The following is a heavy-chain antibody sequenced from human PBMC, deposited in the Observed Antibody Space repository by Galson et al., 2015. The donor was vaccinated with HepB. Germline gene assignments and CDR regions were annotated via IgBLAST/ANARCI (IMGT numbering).Heavy chain of an antibody. CDR3: AGGGSSPKNLNYYYYGMDV. Sequence: SLRLSCAASGFTVSSNYMSWVRQAPGKGLEWVSVIYSGGSTYYADSVKGRFTISRDNSKNTLYLQMNSLRAEDTAVYYCAGGGSSPKNLNYYYYGMDVWGQGTTVTVSS. D-gene: IGHD6-13*01. CDR1: GFTVSSNY. CDR2: IYSGGST. V-gene: IGHV3-66*01. J-gene: IGHJ6*02.